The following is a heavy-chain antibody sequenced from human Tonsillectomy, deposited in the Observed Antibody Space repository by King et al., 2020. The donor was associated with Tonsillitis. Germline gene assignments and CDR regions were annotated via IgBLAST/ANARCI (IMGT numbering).Heavy chain of an antibody. CDR1: GVTLISHW. CDR3: ARKAWDIVI. Sequence: VQLVEAGGGLVQPGGSLRLSCAAAGVTLISHWMRWVRLSPGKGLEWVANIKLYGSEKYYVDAGNGGFTISRDHAKNSLFLQMNSLRVEDTAVYYCARKAWDIVIWGQGTLVTVSS. J-gene: IGHJ4*02. V-gene: IGHV3-7*01. CDR2: IKLYGSEK. D-gene: IGHD2-15*01.